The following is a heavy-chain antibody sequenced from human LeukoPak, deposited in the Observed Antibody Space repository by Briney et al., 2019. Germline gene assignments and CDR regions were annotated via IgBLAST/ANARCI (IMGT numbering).Heavy chain of an antibody. D-gene: IGHD3-16*01. V-gene: IGHV4-39*07. CDR1: GGSISSSSYY. Sequence: SETLSPTCTVSGGSISSSSYYWGWIRQPPGKGLEWIGSIYYSGSTYYNPSLKSRVTISVDTSKNQFSLKLSSVTAADTAVYYCARLGYYRGSHTLDYWGQGTLVTVSS. CDR3: ARLGYYRGSHTLDY. CDR2: IYYSGST. J-gene: IGHJ4*02.